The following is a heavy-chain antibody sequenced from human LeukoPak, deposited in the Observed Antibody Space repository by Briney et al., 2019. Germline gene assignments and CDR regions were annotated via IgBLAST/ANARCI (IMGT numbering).Heavy chain of an antibody. CDR2: ISGSGGST. CDR1: GFTFSSYA. V-gene: IGHV3-23*01. D-gene: IGHD5-12*01. J-gene: IGHJ5*02. Sequence: GGSLRLSCAASGFTFSSYAMSWVRQAPGKGLEWVSAISGSGGSTYYADSVKGRFTISRDNSKNTLYLQMNSLRAEDTAVYYCARVRGYSGYELLGRFDPWGQGTLVTVSS. CDR3: ARVRGYSGYELLGRFDP.